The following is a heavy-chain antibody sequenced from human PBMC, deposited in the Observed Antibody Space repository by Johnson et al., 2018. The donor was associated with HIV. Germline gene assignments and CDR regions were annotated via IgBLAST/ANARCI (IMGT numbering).Heavy chain of an antibody. J-gene: IGHJ3*02. CDR1: GFTFSSYA. CDR3: ARDEAAVRMVANDAFDI. Sequence: QVQLVESGGGVVQPGRSLRLSCAASGFTFSSYAMHWVRQAPGKGLEWVAVISYDGSNKYYVDSVKGRFTISRANAKNSLYLQMNSLRAEDTAVYYCARDEAAVRMVANDAFDIWGQGTMVTVSS. V-gene: IGHV3-30-3*01. CDR2: ISYDGSNK. D-gene: IGHD6-13*01.